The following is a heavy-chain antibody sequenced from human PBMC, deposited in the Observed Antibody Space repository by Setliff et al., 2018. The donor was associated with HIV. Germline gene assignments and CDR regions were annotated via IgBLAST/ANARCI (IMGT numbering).Heavy chain of an antibody. CDR3: ARGGFTGVTTHFQH. CDR2: IYYSGST. D-gene: IGHD4-17*01. CDR1: GGSISSGGYY. V-gene: IGHV4-31*03. Sequence: PSETLSLTCTVSGGSISSGGYYWSWIRQHPGKGLEWIGYIYYSGSTYYNPSLKSRVTISVDTSKNQFSLKLSSVTAADTAVYYCARGGFTGVTTHFQHWGRGTLVTVSS. J-gene: IGHJ1*01.